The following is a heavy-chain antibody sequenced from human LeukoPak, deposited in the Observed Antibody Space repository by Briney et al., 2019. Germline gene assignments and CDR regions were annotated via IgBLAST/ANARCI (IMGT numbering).Heavy chain of an antibody. CDR2: VNQDGSNK. CDR1: GFTFNNAW. V-gene: IGHV3-7*01. J-gene: IGHJ5*02. D-gene: IGHD2-15*01. CDR3: ASGYCSGSSCPNWFDP. Sequence: GGSLRLSCAASGFTFNNAWMSWVRQAPGKGLEWVANVNQDGSNKYYVDSVRGRFTISRDNAKNSLYLQMHSLRAEDTAVYYCASGYCSGSSCPNWFDPWGQGTLVTVSS.